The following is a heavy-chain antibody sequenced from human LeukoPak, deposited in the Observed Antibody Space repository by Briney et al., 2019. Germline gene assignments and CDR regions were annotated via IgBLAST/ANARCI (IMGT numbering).Heavy chain of an antibody. CDR2: ISSSSSTI. CDR3: ATANLGIRDGGEGAFDI. J-gene: IGHJ3*02. CDR1: GFTFSSYS. V-gene: IGHV3-48*04. D-gene: IGHD3-16*01. Sequence: PGGSLRLSCAASGFTFSSYSMNWVRQAPGKGLEWVSYISSSSSTIYYADSVKGRFTISRDNAKNSLYLQMNSLRAEDTAVYYCATANLGIRDGGEGAFDIWGQGTMVTVSS.